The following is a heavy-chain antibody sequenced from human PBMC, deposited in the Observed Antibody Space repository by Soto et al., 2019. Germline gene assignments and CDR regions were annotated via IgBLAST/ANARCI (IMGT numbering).Heavy chain of an antibody. Sequence: QVQLQESGPGLVKPSETLSLTCTVSGGSISSYYWSWIRQPPGKGLEWIGFIFYSGSTSYNPSLRSRVAISIDTSEYQFSLKLNSVTAADTAVYYCPGMIGDPVLSFDSWGQGTLVAVSS. CDR2: IFYSGST. J-gene: IGHJ5*01. CDR3: PGMIGDPVLSFDS. V-gene: IGHV4-59*01. D-gene: IGHD3-10*02. CDR1: GGSISSYY.